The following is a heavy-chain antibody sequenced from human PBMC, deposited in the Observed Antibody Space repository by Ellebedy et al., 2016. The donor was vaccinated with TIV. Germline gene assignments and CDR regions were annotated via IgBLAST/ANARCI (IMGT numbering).Heavy chain of an antibody. CDR3: ASDGSYGDYRSPTHAFQI. J-gene: IGHJ3*02. CDR2: INQDGREK. D-gene: IGHD4-17*01. V-gene: IGHV3-7*01. Sequence: GGSLRLSCAASGFSFSSYWMAWVRQAPGKGLEWVANINQDGREKYYVDSVKGRFAISRDNAQTSLYLQMNSLGADDTAMYYCASDGSYGDYRSPTHAFQIWGQGTMVTVSS. CDR1: GFSFSSYW.